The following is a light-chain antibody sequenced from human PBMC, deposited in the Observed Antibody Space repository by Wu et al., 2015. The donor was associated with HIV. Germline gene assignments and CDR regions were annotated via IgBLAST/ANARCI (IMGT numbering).Light chain of an antibody. V-gene: IGKV3-20*01. Sequence: EIILTQSPGLLSVSVGDSATLSCRASQTITGNYLAWYQQKLGQAPRLLIYETSNRATGIPDRFGGSGSGTDFTLTIDRLEPEDFAVYSCQQYGGSPITFGQGTRLEIQ. CDR2: ETS. J-gene: IGKJ5*01. CDR1: QTITGNY. CDR3: QQYGGSPIT.